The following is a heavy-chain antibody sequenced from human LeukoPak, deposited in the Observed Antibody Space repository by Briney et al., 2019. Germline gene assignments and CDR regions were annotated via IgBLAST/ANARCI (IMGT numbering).Heavy chain of an antibody. D-gene: IGHD3-16*02. CDR1: GYTFTSYA. CDR2: INAGNGNT. CDR3: ARDPYCDYVWGSYRKGLYYFDY. Sequence: ASVKVSCKASGYTFTSYAMHWVRQAPGQRLEWMGWINAGNGNTKYSQKFQGRVTITRDTSASTAYMELSSLRSEDTAVYYCARDPYCDYVWGSYRKGLYYFDYWGQGTLVTVSS. V-gene: IGHV1-3*01. J-gene: IGHJ4*02.